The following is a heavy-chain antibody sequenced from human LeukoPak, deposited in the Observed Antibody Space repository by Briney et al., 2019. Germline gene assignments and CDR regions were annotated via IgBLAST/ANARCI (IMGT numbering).Heavy chain of an antibody. V-gene: IGHV3-30*18. CDR2: ISYDGSNK. CDR3: AKDHAPVLTGYRYFQH. CDR1: GFTFSSYG. D-gene: IGHD3-9*01. Sequence: PGGSLRLSCAASGFTFSSYGTHWVRQAPGKGLEWVAVISYDGSNKYYADSVKGRFTISRDNSKNTLYLQMNSLRAEDTAVYYCAKDHAPVLTGYRYFQHWGQGTLVTVSS. J-gene: IGHJ1*01.